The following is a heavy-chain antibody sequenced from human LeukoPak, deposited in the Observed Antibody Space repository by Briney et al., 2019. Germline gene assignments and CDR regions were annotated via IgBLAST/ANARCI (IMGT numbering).Heavy chain of an antibody. V-gene: IGHV3-23*01. J-gene: IGHJ3*02. CDR1: TFIFSDYA. D-gene: IGHD2-2*01. CDR3: TRDQRKYCSRTTCFVFDI. Sequence: QPGGSLRLSCAASTFIFSDYAVTWVRQAPGKGLEWVSTISGGGDATYYAHSVKGRFAVSRDNSKKTLYLQLNSLRAEDTAVYYCTRDQRKYCSRTTCFVFDIWGQGTVVSVSS. CDR2: ISGGGDAT.